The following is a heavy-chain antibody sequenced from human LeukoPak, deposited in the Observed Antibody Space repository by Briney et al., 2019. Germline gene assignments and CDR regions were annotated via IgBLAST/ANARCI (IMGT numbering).Heavy chain of an antibody. V-gene: IGHV3-30*18. CDR2: TSYDGGNK. CDR1: GFTFSTYG. CDR3: AKPNTYYDILTGYWGSKYYFDY. J-gene: IGHJ4*02. Sequence: GGSLRLSCAASGFTFSTYGMHWVRQAPGKGLEWVAVTSYDGGNKYYADSVKGRFTISRDNSKNTLYLQMNSLRAEDTAVYYCAKPNTYYDILTGYWGSKYYFDYWGQGTLVTVSS. D-gene: IGHD3-9*01.